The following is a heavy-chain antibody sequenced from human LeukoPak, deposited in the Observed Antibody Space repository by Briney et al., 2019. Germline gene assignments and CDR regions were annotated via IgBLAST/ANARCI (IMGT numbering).Heavy chain of an antibody. CDR3: GRGPSGYHNT. V-gene: IGHV3-66*01. CDR1: GFTVGNNY. CDR2: IYSGGST. D-gene: IGHD5-12*01. J-gene: IGHJ4*02. Sequence: PGGSLRLSCAASGFTVGNNYMAWVRQVPGKGLEWVSFIYSGGSTYYADSVEGRFTISRDNSKNTLYFQINNLRTEEKAVYYCGRGPSGYHNTGGQGTLVTVSS.